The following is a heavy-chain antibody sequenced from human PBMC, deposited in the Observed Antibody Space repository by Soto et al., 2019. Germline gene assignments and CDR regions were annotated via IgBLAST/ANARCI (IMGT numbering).Heavy chain of an antibody. Sequence: PSETLSLTCTVSGGSISYYYWSWLRQPPGKELEWIGSIYYSGSTNYNPSLKSRVTISVDTSKNQFSLEVRSVTAADTAVYYCARDIPPSSGATDYWGQGILVTVSS. CDR2: IYYSGST. D-gene: IGHD3-22*01. CDR1: GGSISYYY. V-gene: IGHV4-59*12. CDR3: ARDIPPSSGATDY. J-gene: IGHJ4*02.